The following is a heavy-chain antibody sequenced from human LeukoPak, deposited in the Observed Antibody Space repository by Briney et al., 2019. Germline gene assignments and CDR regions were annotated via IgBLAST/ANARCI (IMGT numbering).Heavy chain of an antibody. CDR1: GFTFSNAW. J-gene: IGHJ6*02. V-gene: IGHV3-53*01. CDR3: ARLGSYYDMDV. D-gene: IGHD3-10*01. Sequence: GGSLRLSCAASGFTFSNAWMNWVRQAPGKGLEWVSVIYSGGSTYYADSVKGRFTISRDNSQNTLYLQMNSLRAEDTAVYYCARLGSYYDMDVWGQGTTVTVSS. CDR2: IYSGGST.